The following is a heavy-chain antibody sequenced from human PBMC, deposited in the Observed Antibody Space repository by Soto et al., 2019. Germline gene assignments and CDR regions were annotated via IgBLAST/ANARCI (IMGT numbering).Heavy chain of an antibody. CDR1: GGTFSSYA. D-gene: IGHD3-22*01. CDR2: IIPIFGTA. Sequence: QVQLVQSGAEVKKPGSSVKVSCKASGGTFSSYAISWVRQAPGQGLEWMGGIIPIFGTANYAQKFQGRVTITADESTSTAYMELSSLRSEDTDVYYCARGLNYYDSSMYYFDYWGQGTLVTVYS. V-gene: IGHV1-69*01. J-gene: IGHJ4*02. CDR3: ARGLNYYDSSMYYFDY.